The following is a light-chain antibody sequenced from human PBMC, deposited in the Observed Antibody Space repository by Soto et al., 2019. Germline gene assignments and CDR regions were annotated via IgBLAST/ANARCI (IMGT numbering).Light chain of an antibody. CDR2: EVS. V-gene: IGLV2-8*01. CDR3: STYSGTNYHYV. CDR1: SSDVGGYNY. J-gene: IGLJ1*01. Sequence: QSALTQPPSASGSFGQSGTISCTGTSSDVGGYNYVSWYQQYPGKAPKLMIYEVSERPSGVPDRFSGSKSGNTASLTVSGLQADDEADYYCSTYSGTNYHYVFGTGTKLTVL.